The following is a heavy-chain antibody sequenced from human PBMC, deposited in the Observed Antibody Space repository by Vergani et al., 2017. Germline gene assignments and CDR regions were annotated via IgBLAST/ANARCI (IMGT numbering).Heavy chain of an antibody. CDR2: ISVYNGNI. CDR1: GYTFSSYA. D-gene: IGHD1-26*01. Sequence: QVQLVQSGAEVKKPGASVKVSCKASGYTFSSYAISWVRQAPGQGLEWMGWISVYNGNINHAQKFQGRVTMTTDTSTSTAYMELRRLRSDDTAVYYCAREGVKWEPRPVCFDIWGQGTMVTVSS. J-gene: IGHJ3*02. V-gene: IGHV1-18*01. CDR3: AREGVKWEPRPVCFDI.